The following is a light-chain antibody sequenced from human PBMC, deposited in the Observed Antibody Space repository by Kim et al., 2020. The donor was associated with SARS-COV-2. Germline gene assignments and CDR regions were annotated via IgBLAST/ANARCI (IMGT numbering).Light chain of an antibody. Sequence: DIQMTQSPSTLSASVGDRVTITCRASQSISSWLAWYQQKPGKAPKLLIYKASSLESGVPSRFSGSGSGTEFTLTISSLQPDDFATYYCQQYNRYSDTFGQGTKLEI. CDR3: QQYNRYSDT. J-gene: IGKJ2*01. CDR2: KAS. CDR1: QSISSW. V-gene: IGKV1-5*03.